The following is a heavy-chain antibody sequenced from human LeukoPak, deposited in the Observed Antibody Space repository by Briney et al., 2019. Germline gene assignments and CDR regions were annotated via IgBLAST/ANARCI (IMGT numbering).Heavy chain of an antibody. V-gene: IGHV3-20*04. Sequence: GGSLRLSCAASGFTFDDYGMSWVRQAPGKGLEWVSGINWNGGSTGYADSVKGRFTISRDNAKNSLYLQMNSLRAEDTALYYCARVAKHFRGGLSFYYMDVWGKGTTVTISS. CDR3: ARVAKHFRGGLSFYYMDV. CDR1: GFTFDDYG. J-gene: IGHJ6*03. D-gene: IGHD3-10*01. CDR2: INWNGGST.